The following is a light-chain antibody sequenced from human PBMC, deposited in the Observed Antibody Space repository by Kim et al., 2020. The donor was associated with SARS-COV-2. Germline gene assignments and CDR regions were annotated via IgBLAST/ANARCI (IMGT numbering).Light chain of an antibody. Sequence: DIQMTQSPSTLSASVGDRVTITCRASQTVESWLAWYKQKPGKAPKLLIYDASSLESGVPSRFSGSRSGTEFTLTISSLQPDDFATYYCQQYNTYPSFGQGTRLEIK. CDR1: QTVESW. CDR3: QQYNTYPS. J-gene: IGKJ5*01. V-gene: IGKV1-5*01. CDR2: DAS.